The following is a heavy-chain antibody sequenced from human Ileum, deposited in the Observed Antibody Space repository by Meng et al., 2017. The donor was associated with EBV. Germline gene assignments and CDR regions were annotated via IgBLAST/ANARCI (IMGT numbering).Heavy chain of an antibody. Sequence: QVPLQESGPGLVKPSEALSLTCAVSGGSISRSDWWSWVRQPPGKGLEWIGETSHSGSTNYSPSLKSRVTISLDKSKNQLSLKLNSVTAADTAVYYCASSDYYRSDYWGQGTLVTVSS. CDR1: GGSISRSDW. CDR3: ASSDYYRSDY. V-gene: IGHV4-4*02. CDR2: TSHSGST. J-gene: IGHJ4*02. D-gene: IGHD3-22*01.